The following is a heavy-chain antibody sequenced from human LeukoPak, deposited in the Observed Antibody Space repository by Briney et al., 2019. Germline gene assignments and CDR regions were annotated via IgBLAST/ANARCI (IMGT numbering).Heavy chain of an antibody. CDR2: INSDGSST. CDR1: GFSFSGYW. CDR3: ARGRDYAFDS. V-gene: IGHV3-74*01. D-gene: IGHD4-17*01. J-gene: IGHJ4*02. Sequence: GGSLRLSCAASGFSFSGYWVHWVRQVPGKGLVWVSQINSDGSSTSYADFVKGRLTISRDNAKNTLYLQMNSLRVEDTAVYYCARGRDYAFDSWGQGTLVTVSS.